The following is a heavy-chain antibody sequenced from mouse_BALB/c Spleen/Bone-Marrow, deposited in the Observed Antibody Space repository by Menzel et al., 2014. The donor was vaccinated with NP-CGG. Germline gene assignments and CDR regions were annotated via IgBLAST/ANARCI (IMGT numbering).Heavy chain of an antibody. CDR3: ARCLTWTSALDF. V-gene: IGHV1-54*03. CDR2: INPGSGGT. J-gene: IGHJ4*01. CDR1: GYAFTNYL. D-gene: IGHD4-1*01. Sequence: VKLVESGAELVRPGTSVKVSCKASGYAFTNYLIERVKQRPGQGLEWIGVINPGSGGTNYNETFRGKATLTADKSSSXAXMQLSSLTSDDSAVYFCARCLTWTSALDFWGQGTSVTVSS.